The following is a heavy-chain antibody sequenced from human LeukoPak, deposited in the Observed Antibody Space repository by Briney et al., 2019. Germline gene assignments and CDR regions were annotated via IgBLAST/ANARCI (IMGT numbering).Heavy chain of an antibody. J-gene: IGHJ4*02. CDR1: GGTFSSYT. Sequence: SVKVSCKASGGTFSSYTISWVRQAPGQGLEWMGRIIPILGIANYAQKFQGRVTITADKSTSTAYMELSSLRSEDTAVYYCARESSSLYYFDYWGQGTLVTVSS. CDR3: ARESSSLYYFDY. CDR2: IIPILGIA. V-gene: IGHV1-69*04. D-gene: IGHD6-13*01.